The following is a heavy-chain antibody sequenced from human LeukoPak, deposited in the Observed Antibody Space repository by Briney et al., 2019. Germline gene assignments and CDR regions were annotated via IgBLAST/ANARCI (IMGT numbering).Heavy chain of an antibody. CDR2: IKQDGSEK. Sequence: PGGSLRLSCAASGFTFSSYWMSWVRQAPGKGLEWVANIKQDGSEKYYVDSVKGRFTISRDNAKNSLYLQMNSLRAEDTAVYYCARKFYSGPNWFDPWGQGTLVTVPS. CDR3: ARKFYSGPNWFDP. J-gene: IGHJ5*02. CDR1: GFTFSSYW. V-gene: IGHV3-7*01. D-gene: IGHD2/OR15-2a*01.